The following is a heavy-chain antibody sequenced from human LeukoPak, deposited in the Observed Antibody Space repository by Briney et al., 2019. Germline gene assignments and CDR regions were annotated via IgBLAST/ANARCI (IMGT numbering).Heavy chain of an antibody. V-gene: IGHV4-34*01. D-gene: IGHD3-16*01. CDR3: ASWGFWRRAYYMDV. Sequence: SQTLSLTCAVYGGSFSGYYWSWIRQPPGKWLEWIVEINHSGSTNYNPSLKSRVTISVDTSKNQFSLKLSSVTAADTAVYYCASWGFWRRAYYMDVWGKGTTVTISS. J-gene: IGHJ6*03. CDR2: INHSGST. CDR1: GGSFSGYY.